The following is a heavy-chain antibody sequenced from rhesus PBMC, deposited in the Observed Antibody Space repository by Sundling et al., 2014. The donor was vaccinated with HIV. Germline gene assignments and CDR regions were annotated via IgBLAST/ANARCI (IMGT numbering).Heavy chain of an antibody. V-gene: IGHV4-160*01. CDR3: ARTPFXTWNDYDYALDS. CDR1: GGSISSNY. J-gene: IGHJ6*01. CDR2: IYGSGGST. D-gene: IGHD1-32*01. Sequence: QVQLQESGPGLVKPSATLSLTCAVSGGSISSNYWSWIRQAPGKGLEWIGRIYGSGGSTDYNPSLESRVTISIDTSKNQFSLKLRSVTAADTAVYYCARTPFXTWNDYDYALDSWGQGVVVTVSS.